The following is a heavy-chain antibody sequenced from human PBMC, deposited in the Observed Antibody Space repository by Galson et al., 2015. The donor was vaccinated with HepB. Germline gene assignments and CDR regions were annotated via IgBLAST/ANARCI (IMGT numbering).Heavy chain of an antibody. CDR2: IKSKTDGGTT. CDR1: GFTFSNAW. V-gene: IGHV3-15*01. J-gene: IGHJ4*02. Sequence: SLRLSCAASGFTFSNAWMSWVRQAPGKGLEWVGRIKSKTDGGTTDYAAPVKGRFTISRDDSKNTLYLQMNSLKTEDTAVYYCTTEVGYSSSWTFDYWGQGTLVTVSS. D-gene: IGHD6-13*01. CDR3: TTEVGYSSSWTFDY.